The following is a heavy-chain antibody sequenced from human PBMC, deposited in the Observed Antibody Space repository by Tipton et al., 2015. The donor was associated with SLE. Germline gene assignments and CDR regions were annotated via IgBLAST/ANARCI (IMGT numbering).Heavy chain of an antibody. CDR3: AGAWQGYCSGGTCYVLDY. CDR1: GGSISSHY. CDR2: ISNSETT. V-gene: IGHV4-59*11. J-gene: IGHJ4*02. D-gene: IGHD2-15*01. Sequence: TLSLTCTVSGGSISSHYWSWFRQAPGKGLEWIGYISNSETTNYNPSLKSRVPISVDTSKNQFSLKLRSVTAADTAVYYCAGAWQGYCSGGTCYVLDYWGQGTLVTVSS.